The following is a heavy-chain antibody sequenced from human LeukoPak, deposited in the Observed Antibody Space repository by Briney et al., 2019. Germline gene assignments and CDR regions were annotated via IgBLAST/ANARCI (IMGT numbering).Heavy chain of an antibody. J-gene: IGHJ3*02. D-gene: IGHD3-22*01. CDR3: ARYFYDSSGSSSDAFDI. CDR2: INPNSGGT. CDR1: GYTFTGYY. V-gene: IGHV1-2*02. Sequence: ASVKVSFKTSGYTFTGYYMHWVRQAPGQGLEWMGWINPNSGGTNYAQRFQGRVTMTRDTSMSTAYMELSRLRSDDSAVYYCARYFYDSSGSSSDAFDIWGQGTMVTVSS.